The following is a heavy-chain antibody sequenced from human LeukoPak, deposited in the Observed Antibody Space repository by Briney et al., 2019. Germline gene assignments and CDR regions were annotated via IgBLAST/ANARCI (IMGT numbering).Heavy chain of an antibody. Sequence: SETLSLTCTISGDSINGYYWSWIRQPAGKGLEWIGRIYSSGSTNYNPSLKSRVTISLDTSKSQFSLKLNSVAAADTAMYYCARQFAPMALYHFDYWGRGSLVTVSS. CDR2: IYSSGST. CDR3: ARQFAPMALYHFDY. D-gene: IGHD3-10*01. V-gene: IGHV4-4*07. J-gene: IGHJ4*02. CDR1: GDSINGYY.